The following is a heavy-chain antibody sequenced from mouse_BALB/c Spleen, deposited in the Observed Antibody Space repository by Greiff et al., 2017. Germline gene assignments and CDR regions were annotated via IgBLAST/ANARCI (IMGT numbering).Heavy chain of an antibody. CDR2: ISSGSSTI. D-gene: IGHD2-4*01. CDR3: ARDIYDYDGGFAY. V-gene: IGHV5-17*02. J-gene: IGHJ3*01. Sequence: EVQRVESGGGLVQPGGSRKLSCAASGFTFSSFGMHWVRQAPEKGLEWVAYISSGSSTIYYADTVKGRFTISRDNPKNTLFLQMTSLRSEDTAMYYCARDIYDYDGGFAYWGQGTLVTVSA. CDR1: GFTFSSFG.